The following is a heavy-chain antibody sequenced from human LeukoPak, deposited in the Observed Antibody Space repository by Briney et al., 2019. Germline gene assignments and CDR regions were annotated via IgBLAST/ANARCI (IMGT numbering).Heavy chain of an antibody. J-gene: IGHJ3*02. CDR3: ARDSARDGYNSADLEDAFDI. D-gene: IGHD5-24*01. V-gene: IGHV4-59*13. CDR1: GGSISSYY. CDR2: IYYSGST. Sequence: SETLSLTCTVSGGSISSYYWSWIRQPPGKGLEWVGYIYYSGSTNYNPTLKSRLTISVDMSKNQFSLKLSSVTAADTAVYYCARDSARDGYNSADLEDAFDIWGQGTMVTVSS.